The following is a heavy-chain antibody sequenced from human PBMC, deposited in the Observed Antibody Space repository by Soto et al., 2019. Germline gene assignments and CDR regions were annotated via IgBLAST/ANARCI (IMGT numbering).Heavy chain of an antibody. V-gene: IGHV4-39*01. CDR1: GGSINTISFY. CDR2: IYYSGTT. Sequence: QLQLQESGPGLVKASETLSLTCTVSGGSINTISFYWGWVRQPPGKGLEWIGTIYYSGTTYYSPSLKSRVTISSDTSRNQFSLKLTSVTAADTAIYYCARRTTGIVYYFDHWGQGTLVTVSS. J-gene: IGHJ4*02. CDR3: ARRTTGIVYYFDH. D-gene: IGHD1-1*01.